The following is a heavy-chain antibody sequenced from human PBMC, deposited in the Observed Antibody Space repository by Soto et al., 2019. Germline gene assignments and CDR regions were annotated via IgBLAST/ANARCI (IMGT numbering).Heavy chain of an antibody. CDR1: GCTLSAHY. CDR2: INPNGGGT. V-gene: IGHV1-2*06. CDR3: TRDDTFDI. Sequence: ASVKVSCKASGCTLSAHYIHWVRQAPGQGLEWVGRINPNGGGTKYAKKFQGRVTMTRDTSISTAYMEVSRLTSDDAAVYYCTRDDTFDIWGQGTMVTVSS. D-gene: IGHD2-2*02. J-gene: IGHJ3*02.